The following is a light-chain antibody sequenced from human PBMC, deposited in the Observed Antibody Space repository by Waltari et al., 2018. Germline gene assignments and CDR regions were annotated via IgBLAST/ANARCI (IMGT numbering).Light chain of an antibody. CDR3: QQYNTYSPYT. CDR2: DAS. J-gene: IGKJ2*01. V-gene: IGKV1-5*01. Sequence: DIQMTQSPSTLSASVGDRVTITCRASQSIGTWLAWYQQKPGKAPKSLIYDASSLESGVPSRFSGSGSGTEFTLTINSLQPYDFATYYCQQYNTYSPYTFGQGTKLEIK. CDR1: QSIGTW.